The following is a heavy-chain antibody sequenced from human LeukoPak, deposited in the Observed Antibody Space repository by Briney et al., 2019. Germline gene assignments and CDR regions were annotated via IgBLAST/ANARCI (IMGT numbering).Heavy chain of an antibody. Sequence: PSETLSLTCSVSGGSIKNYWSWIRQPPGKGLEWLGNIYFGGTTDYNSSLKSRLTISVDTSKNQLSLNLQSVTAADTATYYCARHRSDTGGKKGVNWFDPWGQGTLVTVSS. J-gene: IGHJ5*02. CDR3: ARHRSDTGGKKGVNWFDP. D-gene: IGHD4-23*01. CDR2: IYFGGTT. V-gene: IGHV4-59*01. CDR1: GGSIKNY.